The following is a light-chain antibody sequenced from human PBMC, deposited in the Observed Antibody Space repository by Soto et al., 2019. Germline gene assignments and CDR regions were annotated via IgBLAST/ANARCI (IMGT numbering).Light chain of an antibody. CDR1: SRDVGAYSS. CDR3: TAHAGSNNYI. J-gene: IGLJ1*01. Sequence: QSVLTQPASGSRSHGQSVTVSCAGTSRDVGAYSSVAWYQQHPGKAPKLIIYEVTKRPPGVPDRCSGARSGNTAFLTVSGLLSDDETDYYCTAHAGSNNYIFVTGTKVTVL. V-gene: IGLV2-8*02. CDR2: EVT.